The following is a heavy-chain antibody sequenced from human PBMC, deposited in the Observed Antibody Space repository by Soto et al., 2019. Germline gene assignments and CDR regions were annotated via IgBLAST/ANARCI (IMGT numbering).Heavy chain of an antibody. Sequence: QVRLQEWGPGLVKPSQTLSLKCSVSGGSITTGGRYWSWIRQLPGKGLEWIGDIYYSGNTYYNASLKSRVTISVEAAKNQFSLKLSSVTAADTAVYYCAQALVFTGGDGFDILGQGRLVTASS. V-gene: IGHV4-31*02. J-gene: IGHJ3*02. D-gene: IGHD1-1*01. CDR3: AQALVFTGGDGFDI. CDR2: IYYSGNT. CDR1: GGSITTGGRY.